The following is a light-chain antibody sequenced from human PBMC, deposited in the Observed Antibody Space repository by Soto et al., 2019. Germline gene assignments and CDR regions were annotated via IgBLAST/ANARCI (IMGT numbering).Light chain of an antibody. J-gene: IGKJ5*01. CDR2: DAS. CDR1: QDISNY. Sequence: DIQMTQSPSSLSASVGDRVTITCQASQDISNYLNWYQQKPGQAPKLLIYDASKLETGVPSRFSVSGSGTDFTFTISSLQPEDIATYYCQQYDNLPITFGQGIRLEIK. V-gene: IGKV1-33*01. CDR3: QQYDNLPIT.